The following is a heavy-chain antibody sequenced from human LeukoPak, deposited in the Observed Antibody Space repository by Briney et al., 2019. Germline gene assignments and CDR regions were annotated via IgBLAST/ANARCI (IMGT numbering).Heavy chain of an antibody. CDR2: INHSGST. V-gene: IGHV4-34*01. Sequence: SETLSLTCAVYGGSFSGYYWSWIRQPPGKGLEWIGEINHSGSTNYNPSLKSRVTISVDTSKNQFSLKLSSVTAADTAVYYCARIYYYGSLIRRYGMDVWGQGTTVTVSS. J-gene: IGHJ6*02. CDR3: ARIYYYGSLIRRYGMDV. D-gene: IGHD3-10*01. CDR1: GGSFSGYY.